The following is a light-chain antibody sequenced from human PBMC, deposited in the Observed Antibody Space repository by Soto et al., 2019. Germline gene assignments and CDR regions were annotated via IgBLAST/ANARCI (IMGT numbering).Light chain of an antibody. Sequence: EIVLTQSPGTLSLSPGERATLSCRASQSVTSSDLAWYQQKPGQAPRLLIYDASSRATGIPDRFSGSGSGPDFTLTITRLEPEDFAVDFCQHYGSSRAFGQGTKVEIK. CDR3: QHYGSSRA. CDR2: DAS. V-gene: IGKV3-20*01. J-gene: IGKJ1*01. CDR1: QSVTSSD.